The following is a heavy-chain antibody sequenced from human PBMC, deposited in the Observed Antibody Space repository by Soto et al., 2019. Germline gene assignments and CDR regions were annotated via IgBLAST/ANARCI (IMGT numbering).Heavy chain of an antibody. D-gene: IGHD6-6*01. CDR3: ASREEARPF. J-gene: IGHJ4*02. CDR1: GGSINTDSW. Sequence: QVQLQESGPGLVSPLGTLSLTCAVSGGSINTDSWCAWVRQPPGKGLEWIGAIHRSRGTNYKSSLKSRVTISIDRSTNHFSLRLYSVTAADTAVYYCASREEARPFWGQGTLVTVSS. V-gene: IGHV4-4*02. CDR2: IHRSRGT.